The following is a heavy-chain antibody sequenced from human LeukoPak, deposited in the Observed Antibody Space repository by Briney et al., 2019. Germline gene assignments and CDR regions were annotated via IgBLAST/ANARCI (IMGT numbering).Heavy chain of an antibody. D-gene: IGHD3-3*01. Sequence: PGGSLRLSCAASGFTCSSYSMNWVRQAPGKGLEWVSSISSSSSYIYYADSVKGRFTISRDNAKNSLYLQMNSLRAEDTAVYYCARGSRYYDFWSGYNWFDPWGQGTLVTVSS. CDR1: GFTCSSYS. J-gene: IGHJ5*02. CDR3: ARGSRYYDFWSGYNWFDP. CDR2: ISSSSSYI. V-gene: IGHV3-21*01.